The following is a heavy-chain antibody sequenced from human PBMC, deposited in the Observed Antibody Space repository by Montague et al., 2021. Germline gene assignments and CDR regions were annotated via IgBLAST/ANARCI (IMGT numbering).Heavy chain of an antibody. V-gene: IGHV3-7*01. J-gene: IGHJ5*01. CDR1: GITFDYYW. Sequence: SRSLSWAASGITFDYYWMSWVRQAPGKGLEWVANINEDGSEKNYVDSVRGRFSISRDNTKNSLYLQMNSLRVEDTAVYYCARDRAAAGSWGRGTLVIVSS. D-gene: IGHD6-13*01. CDR3: ARDRAAAGS. CDR2: INEDGSEK.